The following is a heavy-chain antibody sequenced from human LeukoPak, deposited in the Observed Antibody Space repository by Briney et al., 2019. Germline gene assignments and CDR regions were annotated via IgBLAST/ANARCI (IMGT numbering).Heavy chain of an antibody. V-gene: IGHV4-39*07. CDR2: IYYSGST. D-gene: IGHD6-19*01. CDR1: GGSISSSSYY. CDR3: ARVCSIAVAGSRAKNWFDP. Sequence: SETLSLTCTVSGGSISSSSYYWGWIRQPPGKGLEWIGSIYYSGSTYYNPSLKSRVTISVDTSKNQFSLKLSSVTAADTVVYYCARVCSIAVAGSRAKNWFDPWGQGTLVTVSS. J-gene: IGHJ5*02.